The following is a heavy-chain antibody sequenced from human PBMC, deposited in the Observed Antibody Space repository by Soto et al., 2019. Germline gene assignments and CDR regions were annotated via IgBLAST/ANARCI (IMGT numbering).Heavy chain of an antibody. CDR3: AREWANY. Sequence: GSLRLSCAASGFTFSGYGMNWVRQAPGKGLEWVSSITGSSAYIHYADSARGRFTISRDNAKNSLHLQMNSLRAEDTAVYYCAREWANYWGQGTLVTVSS. D-gene: IGHD1-26*01. V-gene: IGHV3-21*01. CDR2: ITGSSAYI. J-gene: IGHJ4*02. CDR1: GFTFSGYG.